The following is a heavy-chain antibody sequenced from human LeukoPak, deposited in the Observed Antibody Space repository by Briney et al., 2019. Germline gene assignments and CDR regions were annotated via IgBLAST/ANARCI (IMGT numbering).Heavy chain of an antibody. J-gene: IGHJ3*02. D-gene: IGHD5-18*01. CDR1: GFTFSGYW. CDR3: VRDGYSYGFMLAFDI. Sequence: PGGSLGLSCAASGFTFSGYWMHWVRQAPGKGLVWVSRINSDGSRTSYADSVKGRFTISRDSAKNTLYLQMNSLRAEDTAVYYCVRDGYSYGFMLAFDIWGLGTRVTVSS. V-gene: IGHV3-74*01. CDR2: INSDGSRT.